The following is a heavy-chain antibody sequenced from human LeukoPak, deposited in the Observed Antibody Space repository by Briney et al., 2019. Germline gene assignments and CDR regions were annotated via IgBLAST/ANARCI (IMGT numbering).Heavy chain of an antibody. J-gene: IGHJ4*02. V-gene: IGHV1-2*06. CDR2: INPNSGGT. Sequence: GASEKVSCKASGHTFTDYFIHWVRQAPGQGLEWMGRINPNSGGTDDAQNFQGRVTMTRDTSISTAYMELSRLRSDDTAVYYCARDLPSTSNWELDYWGQGTLVTVSS. CDR1: GHTFTDYF. CDR3: ARDLPSTSNWELDY. D-gene: IGHD7-27*01.